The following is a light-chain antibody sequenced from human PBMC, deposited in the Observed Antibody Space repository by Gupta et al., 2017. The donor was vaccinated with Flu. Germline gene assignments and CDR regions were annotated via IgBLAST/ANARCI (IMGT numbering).Light chain of an antibody. V-gene: IGLV2-8*01. CDR3: SSYAGSNNFVV. Sequence: SSDVGGYNYVTWYQQHPGKAPKLMIYEVSKRPSGVPDRFSGSKSGNTASLTVSGLQAEDEADYYCSSYAGSNNFVVFGGGTKMTVL. CDR2: EVS. CDR1: SSDVGGYNY. J-gene: IGLJ2*01.